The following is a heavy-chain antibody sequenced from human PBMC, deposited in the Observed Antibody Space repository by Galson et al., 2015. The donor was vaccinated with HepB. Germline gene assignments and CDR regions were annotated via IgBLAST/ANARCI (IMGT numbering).Heavy chain of an antibody. CDR3: ASRNWNYDGWWFDP. D-gene: IGHD1-7*01. CDR2: ISGSSSTI. V-gene: IGHV3-48*02. Sequence: SLRLSCAASGFTFSSYSMNWVRQAPGKGLEWVSYISGSSSTIYYADSVKGRFTISRDNAKNSLYLQMNSLRDEDTAVYYCASRNWNYDGWWFDPWGQGTLVTVSS. J-gene: IGHJ5*02. CDR1: GFTFSSYS.